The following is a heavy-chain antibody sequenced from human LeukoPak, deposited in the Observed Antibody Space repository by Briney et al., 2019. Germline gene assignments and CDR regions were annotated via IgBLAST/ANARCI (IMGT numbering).Heavy chain of an antibody. CDR2: ILYDGSNK. CDR3: ARDGSRGDGYNLSYYYYYGMDV. D-gene: IGHD5-24*01. CDR1: GFIFSSYA. Sequence: GGSLRLSCAASGFIFSSYAMHWVRQAPGKGLEWVAVILYDGSNKYYADSVKGRFTISRDNSKNTLYLQMNSLRAEDTAVYYCARDGSRGDGYNLSYYYYYGMDVWGQGTTVTVSS. V-gene: IGHV3-30-3*01. J-gene: IGHJ6*02.